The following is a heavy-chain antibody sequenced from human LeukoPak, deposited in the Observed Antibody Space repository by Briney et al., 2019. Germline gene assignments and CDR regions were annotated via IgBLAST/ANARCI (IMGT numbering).Heavy chain of an antibody. J-gene: IGHJ4*02. Sequence: SETLSLTCTVSGGSISSSSYYWGWIRQPPGKGLEWIGYVYNSGSTNYNPPLKSRVTISVDTSKNQFSLKLSSVTAADTAMYYCARGSAAMIIWLDYWGQGTLVTVSS. D-gene: IGHD5-18*01. CDR2: VYNSGST. CDR3: ARGSAAMIIWLDY. CDR1: GGSISSSSYY. V-gene: IGHV4-61*05.